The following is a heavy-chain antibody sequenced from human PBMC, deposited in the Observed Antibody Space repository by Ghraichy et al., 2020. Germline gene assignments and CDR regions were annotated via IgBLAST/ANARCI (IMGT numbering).Heavy chain of an antibody. CDR2: IFYTGST. V-gene: IGHV4-39*01. Sequence: ESLNISCTVSGGSISGSGYYWGWVRQSPVKGLEWIADIFYTGSTYSNPSFKSRLTISVDTSKNQFSLQLRSVSAADTAVYYCARHGSTSSPLVNWFDPWGQGTLVTVSS. CDR3: ARHGSTSSPLVNWFDP. J-gene: IGHJ5*02. CDR1: GGSISGSGYY. D-gene: IGHD2-2*01.